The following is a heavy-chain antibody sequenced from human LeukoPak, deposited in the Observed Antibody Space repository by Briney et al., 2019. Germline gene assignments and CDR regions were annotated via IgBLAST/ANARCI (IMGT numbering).Heavy chain of an antibody. D-gene: IGHD2-15*01. CDR2: ISSSSYI. CDR3: ARKDPRDAFDI. V-gene: IGHV3-21*01. CDR1: GFTFSGYS. J-gene: IGHJ3*02. Sequence: GGSLRLSCAASGFTFSGYSMNWVRQAPGKGLEWVSSISSSSYIYYADSVKGRFTISRDNAKNSLYLQMNSLRAEDTAVYYCARKDPRDAFDIWGQGTMVTVSS.